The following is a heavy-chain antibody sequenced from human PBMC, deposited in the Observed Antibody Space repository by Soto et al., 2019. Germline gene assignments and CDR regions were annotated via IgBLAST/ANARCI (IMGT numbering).Heavy chain of an antibody. D-gene: IGHD3-9*01. CDR1: GGSISFYY. CDR3: ARGVGSSPPRY. V-gene: IGHV4-59*01. CDR2: VYDNGRP. Sequence: RSLTCTISGGSISFYYWSWIRQSPRQGLEWIGYVYDNGRPYYSPSLKSRVTISADTSKNQISLKLTSATAADTAVYYCARGVGSSPPRYWGRGTLVTVSS. J-gene: IGHJ4*02.